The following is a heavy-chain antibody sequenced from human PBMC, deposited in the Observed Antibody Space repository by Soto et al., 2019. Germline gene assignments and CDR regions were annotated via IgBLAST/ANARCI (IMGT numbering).Heavy chain of an antibody. CDR1: GGTFSSYA. D-gene: IGHD3-10*01. J-gene: IGHJ6*02. CDR2: IIPIFGTA. CDR3: ALHYGSGNNYYSYGMDV. Sequence: SVKVSCKASGGTFSSYAISWVRQAPGQGLEWMGGIIPIFGTADYAQKFQGRVTITADESTSTAYMELSSLRSEDTAVYYCALHYGSGNNYYSYGMDVWGQGTTVTVSS. V-gene: IGHV1-69*13.